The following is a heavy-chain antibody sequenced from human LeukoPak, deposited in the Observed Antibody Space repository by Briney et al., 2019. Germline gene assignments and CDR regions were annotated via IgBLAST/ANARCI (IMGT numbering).Heavy chain of an antibody. D-gene: IGHD6-13*01. CDR1: GYTFTSYY. V-gene: IGHV1-18*04. CDR3: ASGTRRAFDI. J-gene: IGHJ3*02. CDR2: ISAYNGNT. Sequence: GASVKVSCKASGYTFTSYYMHWVRQAPGQGLEWMGWISAYNGNTNYAQNLQGRVTMTADTSTSTAYMELRSLRSDDTAVYYCASGTRRAFDIWGQGTMVTVSS.